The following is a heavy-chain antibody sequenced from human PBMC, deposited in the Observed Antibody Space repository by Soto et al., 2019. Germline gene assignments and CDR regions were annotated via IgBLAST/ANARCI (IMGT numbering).Heavy chain of an antibody. CDR1: GGSISSYY. Sequence: SETLSLTCTVSGGSISSYYWSWIRQPPGKGLEWIGYIYYSGSTNYNPSLKSRVTISVDTSKNQFSLKLSSVTAADTAVYYCATLFSYYGMDVWGQGTTVTVSS. CDR3: ATLFSYYGMDV. V-gene: IGHV4-59*08. CDR2: IYYSGST. J-gene: IGHJ6*02.